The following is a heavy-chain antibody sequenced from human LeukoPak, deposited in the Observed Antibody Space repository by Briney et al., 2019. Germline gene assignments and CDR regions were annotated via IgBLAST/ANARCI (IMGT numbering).Heavy chain of an antibody. Sequence: GGSLRLSCAASGFTFSSYAMSWVRQAPGNGLEWVANINGAGSDKPYVDSGKGRFTISRDNAKNSLYLESNSLRAEDMVVYYCGRWGVVAGIDDWGKGNLVIVSS. J-gene: IGHJ4*02. CDR2: INGAGSDK. D-gene: IGHD6-19*01. V-gene: IGHV3-7*01. CDR3: GRWGVVAGIDD. CDR1: GFTFSSYA.